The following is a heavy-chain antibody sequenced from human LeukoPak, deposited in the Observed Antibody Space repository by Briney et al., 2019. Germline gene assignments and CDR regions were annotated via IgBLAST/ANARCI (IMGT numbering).Heavy chain of an antibody. CDR1: GGSISSSNW. CDR2: IYHSGST. D-gene: IGHD3-10*01. CDR3: ARGYGSGSYSHLDV. V-gene: IGHV4-4*02. Sequence: PSETLSLTCAVSGGSISSSNWWSWVRQPPGKGREWIGEIYHSGSTNYNPSLRSRVTISVDKSKNQFSLKLSSVTAADTAVYYCARGYGSGSYSHLDVWGKGTTVTVSS. J-gene: IGHJ6*04.